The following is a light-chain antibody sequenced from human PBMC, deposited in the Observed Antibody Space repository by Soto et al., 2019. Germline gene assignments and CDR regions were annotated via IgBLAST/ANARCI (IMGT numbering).Light chain of an antibody. CDR1: SSDVGGYDY. CDR2: DVT. Sequence: QSALTQPPSASGSPGQSVTISCTGTSSDVGGYDYVSWYQQHPGKAPKLIIYDVTKRPSGVPDRFFGSKSGNTASLTVSGLQAEDEADYYCSSYAGSNNFEVFGTGTKVTVL. CDR3: SSYAGSNNFEV. V-gene: IGLV2-8*01. J-gene: IGLJ1*01.